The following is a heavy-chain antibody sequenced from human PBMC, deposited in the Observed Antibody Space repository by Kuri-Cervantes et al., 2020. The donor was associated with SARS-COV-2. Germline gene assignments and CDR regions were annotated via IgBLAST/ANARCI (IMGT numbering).Heavy chain of an antibody. V-gene: IGHV4-61*01. Sequence: GIPRLSCTVSGGSISSGSHYWSWIRQPPGKGLEWIGYIYYSGSTNYNPSLKSRVTISVDTSKNQFSLKLSSVTAADTAVYYCARDRGGHMDVWGKGTTVTVSS. CDR1: GGSISSGSHY. D-gene: IGHD3-16*01. CDR3: ARDRGGHMDV. CDR2: IYYSGST. J-gene: IGHJ6*03.